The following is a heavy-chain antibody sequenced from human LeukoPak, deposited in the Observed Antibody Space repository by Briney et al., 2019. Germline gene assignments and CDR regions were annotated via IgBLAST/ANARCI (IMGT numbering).Heavy chain of an antibody. CDR2: ISGSGGST. J-gene: IGHJ6*03. V-gene: IGHV3-23*01. D-gene: IGHD5-12*01. Sequence: YPGGSLRLSCAASGFTFSSYAMSWVRQAPGKGLEWVSAISGSGGSTYYADSVKGRFTISRDNSKNTLYLQMNSLRAEDTAVYYCAKDSGYDSSYYYYMDVWGKGTTVTVSS. CDR3: AKDSGYDSSYYYYMDV. CDR1: GFTFSSYA.